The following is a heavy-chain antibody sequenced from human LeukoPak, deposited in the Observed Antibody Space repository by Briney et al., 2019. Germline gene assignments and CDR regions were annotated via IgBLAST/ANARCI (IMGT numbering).Heavy chain of an antibody. CDR2: ISSSSSYI. V-gene: IGHV3-21*01. J-gene: IGHJ4*02. CDR1: GFTFSSYN. CDR3: AKVRYQLPRTFDY. D-gene: IGHD2-2*01. Sequence: GGSLRLSCAASGFTFSSYNMNWVRQAPGKGLEWVSSISSSSSYIYYADSVKGRFTISRDNAKNTLYLQMNSLRAEDTAVYYCAKVRYQLPRTFDYWGQGTLVTVSS.